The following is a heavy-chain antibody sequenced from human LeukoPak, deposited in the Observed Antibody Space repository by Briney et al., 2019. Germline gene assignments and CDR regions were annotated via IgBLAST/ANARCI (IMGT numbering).Heavy chain of an antibody. Sequence: SETLSLTCTVSGGSISSGDYYWSWIRQPPGKGLEWIGYIYYSGSTYYNPSLKSRVTISVDTSKNQFSLKLSSVTAADTAVYYCARDNPVAGNRGIDYWGQGTLVTVSS. V-gene: IGHV4-30-4*01. CDR3: ARDNPVAGNRGIDY. D-gene: IGHD6-19*01. J-gene: IGHJ4*02. CDR2: IYYSGST. CDR1: GGSISSGDYY.